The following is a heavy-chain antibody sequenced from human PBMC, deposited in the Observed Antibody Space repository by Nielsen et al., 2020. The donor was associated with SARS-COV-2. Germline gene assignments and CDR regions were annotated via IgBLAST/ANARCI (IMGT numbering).Heavy chain of an antibody. CDR3: VRDTGAWDFDY. J-gene: IGHJ4*02. CDR1: GFTFSNYA. D-gene: IGHD1-26*01. V-gene: IGHV3-23*01. CDR2: LSGSSEST. Sequence: GSLKISCAASGFTFSNYAISWVRQAPGKGLEWVSTLSGSSESTYYADSVRGRFTISRDNAENSLFLQMNSLRDEDTAVYYCVRDTGAWDFDYWGQGTLITVSS.